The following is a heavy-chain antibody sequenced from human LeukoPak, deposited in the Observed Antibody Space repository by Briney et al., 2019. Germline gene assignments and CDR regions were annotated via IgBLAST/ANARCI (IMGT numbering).Heavy chain of an antibody. CDR2: IIPIFGTA. J-gene: IGHJ3*02. D-gene: IGHD6-13*01. Sequence: ASVKVSCKASGGTSSSYAISWVRQAPGQGLEWMGGIIPIFGTANYAQKFQGRVTITTDESTSTAYMELSSLRSEDTAVYYCARRYSSSWKHAFDIWGQGTMVTVSS. CDR3: ARRYSSSWKHAFDI. CDR1: GGTSSSYA. V-gene: IGHV1-69*05.